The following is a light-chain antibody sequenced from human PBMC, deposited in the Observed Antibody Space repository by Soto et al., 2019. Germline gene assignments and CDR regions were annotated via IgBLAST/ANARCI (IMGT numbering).Light chain of an antibody. Sequence: EIVLAQSPGTLSLSPGERATLSCRASQSVHNNHLAWYQQKPGQAPRLLIYGASNRATGIPDRFSGSGSGTDFTLTISSLQPEDFTTYWCHQTFTPPLTFGGGTKVDIK. CDR3: HQTFTPPLT. J-gene: IGKJ4*01. CDR1: QSVHNNH. CDR2: GAS. V-gene: IGKV3-20*01.